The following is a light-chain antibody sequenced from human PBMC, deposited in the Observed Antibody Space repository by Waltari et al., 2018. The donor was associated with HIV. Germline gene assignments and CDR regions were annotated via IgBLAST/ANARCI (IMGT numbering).Light chain of an antibody. CDR1: GINIGSTA. J-gene: IGLJ2*01. V-gene: IGLV1-44*01. CDR3: ATWDDTLQGRV. CDR2: SHN. Sequence: QSVLTQPPSASGTPGQRVTISCSGSGINIGSTAVNWYQQLPGTAPKLLIYSHNQRPSGVPDRFSGSKSGTSASLAISGLQSEDEATYYCATWDDTLQGRVFGGGTKLTVL.